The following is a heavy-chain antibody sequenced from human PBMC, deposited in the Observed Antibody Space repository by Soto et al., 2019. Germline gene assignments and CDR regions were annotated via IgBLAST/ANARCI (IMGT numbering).Heavy chain of an antibody. D-gene: IGHD3-22*01. CDR3: AGDRGRPDLRDTHYYDSSDLDYGMDV. CDR2: INQDGSEK. V-gene: IGHV3-7*01. J-gene: IGHJ6*02. CDR1: GFTFSSYW. Sequence: EVRLVESGGGLVQPGGSLTLSCAASGFTFSSYWMTWVRQAPGKGLEWVANINQDGSEKYYMDSMKGRFTISRDNAKNSLRLQLNSLRAEDTAVYYCAGDRGRPDLRDTHYYDSSDLDYGMDVWGQGTTVTVSS.